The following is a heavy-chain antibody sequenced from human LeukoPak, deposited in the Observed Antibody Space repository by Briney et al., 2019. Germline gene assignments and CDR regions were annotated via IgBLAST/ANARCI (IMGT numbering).Heavy chain of an antibody. J-gene: IGHJ4*02. CDR2: IYYSGST. CDR3: ARDRGHSRAAGPLGY. CDR1: GGSISSGDYY. D-gene: IGHD6-13*01. Sequence: SETLSLTCTVSGGSISSGDYYWSWIRQPPGKGLEWIGYIYYSGSTYYNPSLKSRVTISVDTSKNQFSLKLSSVTAADTAVYYCARDRGHSRAAGPLGYWGQGTLVTVSS. V-gene: IGHV4-30-4*08.